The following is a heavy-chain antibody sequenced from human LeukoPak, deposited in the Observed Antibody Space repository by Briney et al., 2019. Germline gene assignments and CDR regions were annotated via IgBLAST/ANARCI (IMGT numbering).Heavy chain of an antibody. V-gene: IGHV3-21*01. CDR3: ARDRDYYDSSGGMNAFDI. CDR1: GFTFSSYS. D-gene: IGHD3-22*01. CDR2: ISSSSSYI. Sequence: KAGGSLRLSCAASGFTFSSYSMNWVRQAPGKGLEWVSSISSSSSYIYYADSVKGRFTISRDNAKNSLYLQMNSLRAEDTAVFYCARDRDYYDSSGGMNAFDIWGQGTMVTVSS. J-gene: IGHJ3*02.